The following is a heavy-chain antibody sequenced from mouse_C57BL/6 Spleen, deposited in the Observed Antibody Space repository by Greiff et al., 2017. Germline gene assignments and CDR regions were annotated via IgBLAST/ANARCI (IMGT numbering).Heavy chain of an antibody. Sequence: QVQLQQSGAELARPGASVKMSCKASGYTFTSYTMHWVKQRPGQGLEWIGYINPSSGYTKYNQKFKDKATLTADKSSSTAYMQLRSLTAEDSAVYYCARSAHAYLYYWGQGTTLTVSA. CDR2: INPSSGYT. V-gene: IGHV1-4*01. CDR3: ARSAHAYLYY. J-gene: IGHJ2*01. D-gene: IGHD3-2*02. CDR1: GYTFTSYT.